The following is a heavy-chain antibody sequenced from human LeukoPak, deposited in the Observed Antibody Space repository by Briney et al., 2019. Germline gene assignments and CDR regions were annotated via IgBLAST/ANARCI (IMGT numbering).Heavy chain of an antibody. J-gene: IGHJ4*02. Sequence: SVEVSCKASGGTFSSYAISWVRQAPGQGLEWMGRIIPILGIANYAQKFQGRVTITADKSTSTAYMELSSLRSEDTAVYYCARDGGYSGTTPFDYWGQGTLVTVSS. CDR3: ARDGGYSGTTPFDY. V-gene: IGHV1-69*04. CDR1: GGTFSSYA. CDR2: IIPILGIA. D-gene: IGHD5-12*01.